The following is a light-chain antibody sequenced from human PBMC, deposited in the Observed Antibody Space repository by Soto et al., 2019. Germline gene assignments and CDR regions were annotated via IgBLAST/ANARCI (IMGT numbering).Light chain of an antibody. Sequence: QSALTQPASVSGSPGQSITISCTGTSSDVGGYNYVSWYQHHPGKAPKLMIYDVTNRPSGVSTRFSGSKSGNTASLTISGLQAEDEADYYCSSYTSNSTPVVFGGGTKLTVL. CDR3: SSYTSNSTPVV. CDR2: DVT. V-gene: IGLV2-14*01. J-gene: IGLJ2*01. CDR1: SSDVGGYNY.